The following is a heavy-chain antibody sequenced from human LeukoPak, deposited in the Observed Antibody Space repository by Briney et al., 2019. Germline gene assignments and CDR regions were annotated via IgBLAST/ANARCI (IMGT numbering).Heavy chain of an antibody. Sequence: GGSLRLSCVASGFTFTSYAMTWVRQAPGKGLEWVSTITASGGSTYYAEFVKGRFTISRDNSKNTMYVQMNSLRGDDTAVYYCAATAVTIRVGPDYWGQGTLVTVSS. CDR1: GFTFTSYA. CDR3: AATAVTIRVGPDY. CDR2: ITASGGST. D-gene: IGHD4-17*01. V-gene: IGHV3-23*01. J-gene: IGHJ4*02.